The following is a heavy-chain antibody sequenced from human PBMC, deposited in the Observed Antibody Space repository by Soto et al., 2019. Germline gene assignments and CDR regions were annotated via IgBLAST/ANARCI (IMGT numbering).Heavy chain of an antibody. Sequence: ASVKVCCKSSGYTLCSYGINWVRKAPGQGLEWLGWVSPYDGYTNYAQILQGRVSMTTDTSTKTAYMEVRSLRSDDTAVYYCARGGYYDCSGSRNYFYYGMIVWGQGTAVTVSS. V-gene: IGHV1-18*01. J-gene: IGHJ6*02. CDR3: ARGGYYDCSGSRNYFYYGMIV. CDR1: GYTLCSYG. CDR2: VSPYDGYT. D-gene: IGHD3-3*01.